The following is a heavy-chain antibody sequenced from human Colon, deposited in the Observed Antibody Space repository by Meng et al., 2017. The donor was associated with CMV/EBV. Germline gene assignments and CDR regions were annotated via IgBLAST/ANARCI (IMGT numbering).Heavy chain of an antibody. Sequence: QVQLWGSGGCVVQLGGSLRLSCAASGFTFSDDGMHGLRQAPGKGLEWVAFVLYDGSRKYYGDSVKGRFSISRDNSKNTLYLQMNSLRADDTAVYYCVKDQCRGWGQGTLVTVSS. CDR3: VKDQCRG. D-gene: IGHD3-10*01. CDR1: GFTFSDDG. J-gene: IGHJ4*02. V-gene: IGHV3-30*02. CDR2: VLYDGSRK.